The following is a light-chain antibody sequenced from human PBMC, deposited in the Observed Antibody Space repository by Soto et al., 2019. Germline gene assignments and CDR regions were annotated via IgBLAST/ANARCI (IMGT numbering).Light chain of an antibody. CDR1: QTVSSL. CDR2: EAS. J-gene: IGKJ1*01. Sequence: DIQLTQSPSTLSASVGDRVTITCRASQTVSSLMAWYQQRPGKAPKVLIYEASSLESGVPSRFSGSESGTEFTLTISCLQTDDFATYYCQHYKNYPWTFGQGTKVEIK. CDR3: QHYKNYPWT. V-gene: IGKV1-5*03.